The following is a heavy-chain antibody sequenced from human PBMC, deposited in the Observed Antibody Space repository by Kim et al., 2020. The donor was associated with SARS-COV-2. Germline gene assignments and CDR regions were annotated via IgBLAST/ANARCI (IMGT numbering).Heavy chain of an antibody. J-gene: IGHJ6*02. V-gene: IGHV3-30*18. CDR3: AKDPRYYYDSSPYYYYYGMDV. CDR1: GFTFSSYG. D-gene: IGHD3-22*01. CDR2: ISYDGSNK. Sequence: GGSLRLSCAASGFTFSSYGMHWVRQAPGKGLEWVAVISYDGSNKYYADSVKGRFTISRDNSKNTLYLQMNSLRAEDTAVYYCAKDPRYYYDSSPYYYYYGMDVWGQGTTVTVSS.